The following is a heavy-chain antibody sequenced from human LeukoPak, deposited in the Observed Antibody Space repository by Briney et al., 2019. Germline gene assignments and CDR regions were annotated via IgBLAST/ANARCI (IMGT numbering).Heavy chain of an antibody. D-gene: IGHD5-18*01. CDR1: GGSNSSSSYY. Sequence: PSETLSLTCTVSGGSNSSSSYYWGWIRQPPGKGLEWIGSIYYSGSTYYNPSLKSRVTISVDTSKNQFSLKLSSVTAADTAVYYCARLDTAMGNDYWGQGTLVTVSS. CDR2: IYYSGST. V-gene: IGHV4-39*01. CDR3: ARLDTAMGNDY. J-gene: IGHJ4*02.